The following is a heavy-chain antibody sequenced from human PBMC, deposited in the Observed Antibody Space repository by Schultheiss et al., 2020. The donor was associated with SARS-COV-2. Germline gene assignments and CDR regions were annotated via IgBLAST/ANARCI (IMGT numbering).Heavy chain of an antibody. D-gene: IGHD3-10*01. CDR1: GFTFSNAW. CDR3: ARDGYGSGHQEGYFDL. V-gene: IGHV3-30*03. J-gene: IGHJ2*01. Sequence: GESLKISCAASGFTFSNAWMNWVRQVPGKGLEWVAVISYNGKTEYYADSVKGRFTISRDNSKNTLYLQMNSLRAEDTAVYYCARDGYGSGHQEGYFDLWGRGALVTVSS. CDR2: ISYNGKTE.